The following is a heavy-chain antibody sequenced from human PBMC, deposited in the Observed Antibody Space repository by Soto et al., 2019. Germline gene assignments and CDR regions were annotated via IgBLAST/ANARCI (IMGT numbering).Heavy chain of an antibody. Sequence: ASVKVSCKASGYTFTSYGISWVRQAPGQGLEWMGWISAYNGNTNYAQKLQGRVTMTTDTSTRTAYMELRSLRSDDTAVYYCARDRFSGGSWLPHYYYYYMDVWGKGTTVTVSS. J-gene: IGHJ6*03. CDR1: GYTFTSYG. V-gene: IGHV1-18*01. CDR2: ISAYNGNT. D-gene: IGHD2-15*01. CDR3: ARDRFSGGSWLPHYYYYYMDV.